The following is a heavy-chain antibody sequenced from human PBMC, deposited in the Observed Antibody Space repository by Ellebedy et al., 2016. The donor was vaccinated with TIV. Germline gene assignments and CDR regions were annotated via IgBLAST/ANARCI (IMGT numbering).Heavy chain of an antibody. CDR2: IYYSGST. CDR1: GGSIRSRAYY. Sequence: SETLSLXCAVSGGSIRSRAYYWNWVRQHPGKGLEWVGYIYYSGSTYYNPSLKSRLTMSVDTSKNQFSLKLSSVTATDTTVYYCASGRYSSSGDYWGQGTLVTVSS. J-gene: IGHJ4*02. V-gene: IGHV4-31*11. CDR3: ASGRYSSSGDY. D-gene: IGHD6-6*01.